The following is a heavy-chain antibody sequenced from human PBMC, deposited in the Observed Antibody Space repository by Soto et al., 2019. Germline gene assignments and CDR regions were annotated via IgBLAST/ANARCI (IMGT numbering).Heavy chain of an antibody. V-gene: IGHV1-18*01. CDR3: AKLAGYCSGNSCHGDYAMDV. CDR1: GYTFTSYG. CDR2: ISAYNGNT. Sequence: ASVKVSCKASGYTFTSYGFTWVRQAPGEGLVWMGWISAYNGNTNYAQKLQGRVTMTTDTSTSTAYMELRSLRSDDTAVYYCAKLAGYCSGNSCHGDYAMDVWGQGTTVTVSS. D-gene: IGHD2-2*01. J-gene: IGHJ6*02.